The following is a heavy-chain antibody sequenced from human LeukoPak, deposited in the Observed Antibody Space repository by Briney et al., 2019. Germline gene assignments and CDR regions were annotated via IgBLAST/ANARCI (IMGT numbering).Heavy chain of an antibody. Sequence: PSETLSLTCTVSGGSISSSSYYWGWIRQPPGKGLEWIGNIYYTGSTYYNPSLKSRVTISVETSKNQFSLKLNSVTAADTAVYYCARVGTYSLHSYYFDYWGPGTLVTVSS. CDR3: ARVGTYSLHSYYFDY. CDR1: GGSISSSSYY. J-gene: IGHJ4*02. CDR2: IYYTGST. V-gene: IGHV4-39*07. D-gene: IGHD4-11*01.